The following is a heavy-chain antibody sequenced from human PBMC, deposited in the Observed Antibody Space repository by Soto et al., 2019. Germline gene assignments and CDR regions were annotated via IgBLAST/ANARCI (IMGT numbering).Heavy chain of an antibody. CDR2: IFPRGTT. CDR3: ARDLRGYCTNAVCSGMDV. Sequence: PSETLSLTCRVSGGSISSGGYSWSWVRQPPGKGLEWIGYIFPRGTTYYNPSLESRVTLSVDRSRNQFSLKLRSVTAADTAVYYCARDLRGYCTNAVCSGMDVWGQGTTVTVSS. CDR1: GGSISSGGYS. V-gene: IGHV4-30-2*01. J-gene: IGHJ6*02. D-gene: IGHD2-8*01.